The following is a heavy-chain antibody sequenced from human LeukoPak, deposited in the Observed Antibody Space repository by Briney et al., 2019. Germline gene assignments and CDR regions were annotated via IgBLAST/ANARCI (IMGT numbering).Heavy chain of an antibody. CDR1: GGSISSYY. CDR3: ARLSSGSYSIDY. V-gene: IGHV4-59*08. Sequence: SETLSLTCTVSGGSISSYYWSWIRQPPGKGLEWIGYIYYSGSTNYNPSLKSRVTISVDTSKNQFSLKLSSVTAADTAVYYCARLSSGSYSIDYWGQGTLVTVSS. J-gene: IGHJ4*02. D-gene: IGHD1-26*01. CDR2: IYYSGST.